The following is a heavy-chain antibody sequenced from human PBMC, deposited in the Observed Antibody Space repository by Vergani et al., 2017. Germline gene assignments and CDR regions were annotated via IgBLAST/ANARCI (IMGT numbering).Heavy chain of an antibody. D-gene: IGHD3-3*01. CDR1: GFTFSSYA. CDR3: AKSVTYYDFWSGYPPYYFDY. CDR2: ISSNGGST. Sequence: VQLVESGGGLVQPGGSLRLSCAASGFTFSSYAMHWVRQAPGKGLEYVSAISSNGGSTYYADSVKGRFTISRDNSKNTLYLQMNSLRAEDTAVYYCAKSVTYYDFWSGYPPYYFDYWGQGTLVTVSS. J-gene: IGHJ4*02. V-gene: IGHV3-64*04.